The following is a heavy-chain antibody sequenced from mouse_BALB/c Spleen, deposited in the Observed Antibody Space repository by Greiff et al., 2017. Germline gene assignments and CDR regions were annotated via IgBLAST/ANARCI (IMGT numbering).Heavy chain of an antibody. V-gene: IGHV7-3*02. CDR3: ARGDYYGRGYAMDD. D-gene: IGHD1-1*01. J-gene: IGHJ4*01. Sequence: EVMLVESGGGLVQPGGSLRLSCAPSGFTFTDYYMSWVRQPPGKALEWLGFIRNKANGYTTEYSASVKGRFTISRDNSQSILYLQMNTLRAEDSATYYCARGDYYGRGYAMDDWGQGTSGTVSS. CDR1: GFTFTDYY. CDR2: IRNKANGYTT.